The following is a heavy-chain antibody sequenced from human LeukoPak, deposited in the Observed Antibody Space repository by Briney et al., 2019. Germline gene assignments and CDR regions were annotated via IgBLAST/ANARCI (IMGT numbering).Heavy chain of an antibody. D-gene: IGHD1-26*01. J-gene: IGHJ4*02. Sequence: PGGSLRLSCAASGFTFSSYAMSWVRQAPGKGLEWVSSISGRDGSTYYADSVKGRFTISRDNSKNTLYLQMNSLRAEDTAVYYCARTLSGSYRDYWGQGTLVTVSS. V-gene: IGHV3-23*01. CDR2: ISGRDGST. CDR3: ARTLSGSYRDY. CDR1: GFTFSSYA.